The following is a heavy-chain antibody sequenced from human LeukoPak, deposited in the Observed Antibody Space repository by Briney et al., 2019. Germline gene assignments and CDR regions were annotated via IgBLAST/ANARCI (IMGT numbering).Heavy chain of an antibody. CDR1: GFTFSSYS. Sequence: GGSLRLSCAASGFTFSSYSMNWVRQAPGKGLEWVSYISSSSSTIYYADSVKGRFTISRDNAKNSLYLQMNSLRAEDTAVYYCAREVHDYGDYEFYYYMDVWGKGTTVTVSS. CDR2: ISSSSSTI. CDR3: AREVHDYGDYEFYYYMDV. J-gene: IGHJ6*03. V-gene: IGHV3-48*01. D-gene: IGHD4-17*01.